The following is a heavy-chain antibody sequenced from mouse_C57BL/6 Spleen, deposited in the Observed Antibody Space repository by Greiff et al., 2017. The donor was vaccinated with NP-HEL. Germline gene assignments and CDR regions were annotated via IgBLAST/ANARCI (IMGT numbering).Heavy chain of an antibody. J-gene: IGHJ4*01. D-gene: IGHD2-3*01. CDR1: GYTFTSYW. V-gene: IGHV1-61*01. CDR3: AREDDGPLYYAMDY. Sequence: QVQLQQPGAELVRPGSSVKLSCKASGYTFTSYWMDWVKQRPGQGLEWIGNIYPSDSETHYNQKFKDKATLTVDKSSSTAYMQLSSLTSEDSAVYYCAREDDGPLYYAMDYWGQGTSVTVSS. CDR2: IYPSDSET.